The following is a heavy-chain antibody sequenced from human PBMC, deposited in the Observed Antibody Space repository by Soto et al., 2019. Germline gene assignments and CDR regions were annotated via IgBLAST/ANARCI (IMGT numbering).Heavy chain of an antibody. V-gene: IGHV3-48*03. D-gene: IGHD6-13*01. Sequence: GGSLRLSCAPSGFTFSSYELNWVRQAPGTGLEWVSYISSSGSTIYYADSVKGRFTISRDNAKNSLYLQMNSLRAEDTAVYYCARGSDSSSWYRTYGMDVWGQGTTVTVSS. CDR1: GFTFSSYE. CDR3: ARGSDSSSWYRTYGMDV. CDR2: ISSSGSTI. J-gene: IGHJ6*02.